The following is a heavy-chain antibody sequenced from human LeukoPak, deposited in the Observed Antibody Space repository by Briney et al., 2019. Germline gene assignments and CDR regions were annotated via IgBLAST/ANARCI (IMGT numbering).Heavy chain of an antibody. V-gene: IGHV4-30-2*01. CDR2: INHSGST. CDR1: GGSISSGGYY. D-gene: IGHD6-6*01. J-gene: IGHJ4*02. CDR3: ARAWYSSSSGSSLDY. Sequence: SQTLSLTCTVSGGSISSGGYYWSWIRQPPGKGLEWIGEINHSGSTNYNPSLKSRVTISVDTSKNQFSLKLSSVTAADTAVYYCARAWYSSSSGSSLDYWGQGTLVTVSS.